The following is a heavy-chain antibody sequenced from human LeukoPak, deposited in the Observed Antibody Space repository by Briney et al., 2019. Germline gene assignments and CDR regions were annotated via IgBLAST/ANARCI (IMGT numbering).Heavy chain of an antibody. CDR1: GFTFSSYW. CDR2: IKQDGSEK. V-gene: IGHV3-7*01. Sequence: PGGSLRLSCAASGFTFSSYWMSWVRQAPGKGLEWVANIKQDGSEKYYVDSVKGRFTISRDNAKNSLYLQMNSLRAEDTAVYYCARDGGGEYQLLYYFDYWGQGTLVNASP. D-gene: IGHD2-2*01. CDR3: ARDGGGEYQLLYYFDY. J-gene: IGHJ4*02.